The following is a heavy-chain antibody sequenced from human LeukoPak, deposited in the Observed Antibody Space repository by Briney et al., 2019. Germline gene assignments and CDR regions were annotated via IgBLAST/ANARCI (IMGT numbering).Heavy chain of an antibody. CDR3: ARDRDMASFDY. Sequence: PSETLSLTCTVSGGSISSYYWSWIRQPPGKGLGWIGYIYYSGSTNYNPSLKSRVTISVDTSKNQFSLKLSSVTAADTAVYYCARDRDMASFDYWGQGTLVTVSS. V-gene: IGHV4-59*01. CDR1: GGSISSYY. J-gene: IGHJ4*02. D-gene: IGHD5-24*01. CDR2: IYYSGST.